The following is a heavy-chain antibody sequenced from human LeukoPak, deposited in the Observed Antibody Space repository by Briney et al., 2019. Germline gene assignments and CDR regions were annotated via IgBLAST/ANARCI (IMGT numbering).Heavy chain of an antibody. V-gene: IGHV4-39*01. CDR1: GGSISSSSYY. CDR2: IYCSGST. J-gene: IGHJ5*02. Sequence: PSETLSLTCTVSGGSISSSSYYWGWIRQPPGKGLEWIGSIYCSGSTYYNPSLKSRVTISVDTSKNQFSLKLSSVTAADTAVYYCARHRCSGGSCLNWFDPWGQGTLVTVSS. D-gene: IGHD2-15*01. CDR3: ARHRCSGGSCLNWFDP.